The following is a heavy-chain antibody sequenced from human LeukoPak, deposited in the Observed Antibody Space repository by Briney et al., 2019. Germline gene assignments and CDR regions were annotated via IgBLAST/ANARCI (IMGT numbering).Heavy chain of an antibody. CDR1: GYTFTGYY. CDR3: AKSSMGATTFGFDY. J-gene: IGHJ4*02. Sequence: ASVKVSCKASGYTFTGYYMHWVRQAPGQGLEWMGWMNPNSGNTGYAQKFQGRVTMTRNTSISTAYMELSSLRSEDTAVYYCAKSSMGATTFGFDYWGQGTLVTVSS. CDR2: MNPNSGNT. V-gene: IGHV1-8*02. D-gene: IGHD1-26*01.